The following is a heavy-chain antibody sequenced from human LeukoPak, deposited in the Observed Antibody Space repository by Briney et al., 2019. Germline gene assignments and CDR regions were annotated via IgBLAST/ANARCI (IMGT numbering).Heavy chain of an antibody. V-gene: IGHV3-11*04. Sequence: GGSLRLSCAASGFTFSDYYMSWIRQAPGKGLEWVSYISSSGSTIYYADSVKGRFTISRDNAKNSLYLQMNSLRAEDTAVYYCARDSQIRGLPHYYYYYMDVWGKGTTVTVSS. D-gene: IGHD3-10*01. CDR2: ISSSGSTI. CDR1: GFTFSDYY. CDR3: ARDSQIRGLPHYYYYYMDV. J-gene: IGHJ6*03.